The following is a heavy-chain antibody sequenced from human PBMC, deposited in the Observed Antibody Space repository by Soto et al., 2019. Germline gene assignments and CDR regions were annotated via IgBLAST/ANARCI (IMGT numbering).Heavy chain of an antibody. CDR3: AREKVGSDVDTAMVIDY. CDR1: GGSISSGGYY. Sequence: SETLSLTCTVSGGSISSGGYYWSWIRQHPGKGLEWIGYIYYSGSTYYNPSLKSRVTISVDTSKNQFSLKLSSVTAADTAVYYCAREKVGSDVDTAMVIDYWGQGTLVTVSS. CDR2: IYYSGST. D-gene: IGHD5-18*01. J-gene: IGHJ4*02. V-gene: IGHV4-31*03.